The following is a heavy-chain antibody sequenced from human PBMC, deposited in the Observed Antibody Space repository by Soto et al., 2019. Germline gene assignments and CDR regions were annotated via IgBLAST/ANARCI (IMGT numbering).Heavy chain of an antibody. CDR1: GYTFTSYD. D-gene: IGHD3-10*01. Sequence: ASVKVSCKASGYTFTSYDINWVRQATGQGLEWMGWMNPNSGNTGYAQKFQGRVTMTRNTSISTAYMELSSLRSEDTAVYYCARERVTMVRGRKGYYYYGMDVWGQGTTVTSP. J-gene: IGHJ6*02. CDR3: ARERVTMVRGRKGYYYYGMDV. CDR2: MNPNSGNT. V-gene: IGHV1-8*01.